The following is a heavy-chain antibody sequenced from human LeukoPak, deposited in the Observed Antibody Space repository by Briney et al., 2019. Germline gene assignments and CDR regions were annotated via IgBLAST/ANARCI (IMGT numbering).Heavy chain of an antibody. CDR2: IYYSGST. V-gene: IGHV4-30-4*08. Sequence: SQTLSLTCTVSGGSISSGDYYWSWIRQPPGKGLEWIGYIYYSGSTYYNPSLKSRVTISVDTSKNQFSLKLGSVTAADTAVYYCARAFPLGNWFDPWGQGTLVTVSS. J-gene: IGHJ5*02. D-gene: IGHD3-16*01. CDR1: GGSISSGDYY. CDR3: ARAFPLGNWFDP.